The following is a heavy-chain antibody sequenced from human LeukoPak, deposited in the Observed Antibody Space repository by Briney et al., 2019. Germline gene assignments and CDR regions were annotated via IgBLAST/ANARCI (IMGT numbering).Heavy chain of an antibody. V-gene: IGHV3-30-3*01. CDR1: GFTFGTFA. CDR2: MSYDGSNK. Sequence: GSRSLSCAASGFTFGTFAMHWVSQAPGKGLEWVAVMSYDGSNKYYADSVKGRLSISSDNSKNTLYLQMNSLRSEDTAVYYCARGHGGIVVVVRDAFDIWG. CDR3: ARGHGGIVVVVRDAFDI. J-gene: IGHJ3*02. D-gene: IGHD2-15*01.